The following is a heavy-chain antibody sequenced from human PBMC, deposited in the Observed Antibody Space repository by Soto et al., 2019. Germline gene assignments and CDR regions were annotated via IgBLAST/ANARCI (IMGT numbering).Heavy chain of an antibody. J-gene: IGHJ6*02. D-gene: IGHD2-2*01. CDR3: ARDWVFCSSTSCYPYYYGMDV. V-gene: IGHV3-33*01. CDR1: GFTFSSYG. CDR2: IWYDGSNK. Sequence: QVQLVESGGGVVQPGRSLRLSCAASGFTFSSYGMHWVRQAPGKGLEWVAVIWYDGSNKYYADSVKGRFTISRDNSKNTLYLQMNSLRAEDTAVYYCARDWVFCSSTSCYPYYYGMDVWGQGTTVTVSS.